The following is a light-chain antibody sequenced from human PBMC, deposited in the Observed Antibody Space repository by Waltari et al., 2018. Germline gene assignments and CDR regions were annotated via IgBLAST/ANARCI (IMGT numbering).Light chain of an antibody. CDR1: ISHIGSIY. CDR3: ATWDDSLRGHVL. J-gene: IGLJ2*01. CDR2: RNN. Sequence: QSVLTQPPSASGTPGQRVTISCSGSISHIGSIYVYWFQQFPATAPRLIMSRNNQRPSGVPDRFSGSKSGTSAFLAISGLRSEDEADYYCATWDDSLRGHVLFGGGTKLTVL. V-gene: IGLV1-47*01.